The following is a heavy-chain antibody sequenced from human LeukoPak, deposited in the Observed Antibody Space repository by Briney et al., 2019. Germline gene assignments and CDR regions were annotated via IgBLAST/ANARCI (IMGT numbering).Heavy chain of an antibody. CDR1: GFTFSSYT. J-gene: IGHJ6*02. CDR3: ARAANLCMDV. CDR2: LSSSGSYI. V-gene: IGHV3-21*01. Sequence: GGSLRLSCAASGFTFSSYTMNWVRQAPGKGLEWVSSLSSSGSYIYFADSVKGRFTISRDNAQNSLFLQMNSLRAEDTAVYYCARAANLCMDVWGQGTTVTVSS.